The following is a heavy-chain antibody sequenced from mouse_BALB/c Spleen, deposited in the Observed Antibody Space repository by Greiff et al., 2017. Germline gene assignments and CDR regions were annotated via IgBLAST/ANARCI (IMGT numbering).Heavy chain of an antibody. CDR1: GFAFSSYD. J-gene: IGHJ2*01. V-gene: IGHV5-12-1*01. CDR3: SRMAYSNYYFDY. Sequence: EVQRVESGGGLVKPGGSLKLSCAASGFAFSSYDMSWVRQTPEKRLEWVAYISSGGGSTYYPDTVKGRFTISRDNAKNTLYLQMSSLKSEDTAMYYCSRMAYSNYYFDYWGQGTTLTVSS. CDR2: ISSGGGST. D-gene: IGHD2-10*01.